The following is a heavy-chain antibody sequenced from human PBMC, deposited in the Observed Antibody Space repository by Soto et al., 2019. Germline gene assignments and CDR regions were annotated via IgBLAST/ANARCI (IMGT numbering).Heavy chain of an antibody. J-gene: IGHJ6*03. Sequence: GGSLRLSCAASGFTFSSYGMHWVRQAPGKGLEWVAVISYDGSNKYYADSVKGRFTISRDNSKNTLYLQMNSLRAEDTAVYYCAKRGFQLLNYYYYYYMDVWGKGTTVTVSS. D-gene: IGHD2-2*01. CDR2: ISYDGSNK. V-gene: IGHV3-30*18. CDR1: GFTFSSYG. CDR3: AKRGFQLLNYYYYYYMDV.